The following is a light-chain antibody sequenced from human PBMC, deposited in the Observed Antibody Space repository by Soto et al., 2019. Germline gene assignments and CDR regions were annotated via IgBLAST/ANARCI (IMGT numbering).Light chain of an antibody. CDR1: SSDVGGYNY. J-gene: IGLJ1*01. CDR3: SSYTSSSTLYV. Sequence: QSVLTQPASVSGSPGQSITICCTGTSSDVGGYNYVSWYQQHPGKAPKLMIYEVSNRPSGVSNRFSGSKSGNTASLTISGLQAEDEADYYCSSYTSSSTLYVFGTGTKV. CDR2: EVS. V-gene: IGLV2-14*01.